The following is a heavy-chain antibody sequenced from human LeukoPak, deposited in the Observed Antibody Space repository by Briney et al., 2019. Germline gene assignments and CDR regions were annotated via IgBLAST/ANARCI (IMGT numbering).Heavy chain of an antibody. CDR1: GYSISSGYY. CDR2: IYHSGST. J-gene: IGHJ6*02. V-gene: IGHV4-38-2*02. CDR3: ARVGTVIVGYYYYGMDV. D-gene: IGHD3-22*01. Sequence: PSETLSLTCTVSGYSISSGYYWGWIRQPPGKGLGWIGSIYHSGSTYYNPSLKSRVTISVDTSKNQFSLKLSSVTAADTAVYYCARVGTVIVGYYYYGMDVWGQGTTVTVSS.